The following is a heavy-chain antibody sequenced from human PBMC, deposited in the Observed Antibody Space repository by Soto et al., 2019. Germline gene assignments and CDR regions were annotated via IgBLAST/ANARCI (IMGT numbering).Heavy chain of an antibody. CDR1: GFTFTSSA. V-gene: IGHV1-58*01. J-gene: IGHJ3*02. D-gene: IGHD2-15*01. Sequence: ASVKVSCKASGFTFTSSAVQWVRQARGQRLEWIGWIVVGSGNTNYAQKFQERVTITRDMSTSTAYMELSSLRSEDTAVYYCARDSVRYCSGGSCNIRSDAFDIWGQGTMVTVSS. CDR3: ARDSVRYCSGGSCNIRSDAFDI. CDR2: IVVGSGNT.